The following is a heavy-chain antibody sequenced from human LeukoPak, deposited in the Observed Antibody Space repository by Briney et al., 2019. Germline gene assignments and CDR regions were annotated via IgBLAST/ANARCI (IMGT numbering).Heavy chain of an antibody. CDR1: GGSISSYY. D-gene: IGHD6-13*01. V-gene: IGHV4-59*01. CDR2: IYYSGST. Sequence: SETLPLTCTVSGGSISSYYWSWIRQPPGKGLEWIGYIYYSGSTNYNPSLKSRVTISVDTSKNQFSLKLSSVTAADTAVYYCARAVGSSWYDYYYYYMDVWGKGTTVTVSS. CDR3: ARAVGSSWYDYYYYYMDV. J-gene: IGHJ6*03.